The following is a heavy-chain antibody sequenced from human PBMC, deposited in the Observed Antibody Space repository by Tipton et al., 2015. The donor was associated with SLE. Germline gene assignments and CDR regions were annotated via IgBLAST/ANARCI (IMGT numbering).Heavy chain of an antibody. CDR1: GGSISPFY. J-gene: IGHJ4*02. D-gene: IGHD3-22*01. CDR2: VYQSGTT. Sequence: TLSLTCTVSGGSISPFYWSWIRRPPGKGLEWLGDVYQSGTTNSNPSLKSRVTMSGDTSKNEFSLKLNSVTAADTAVYYCVRGPRGSSGYPNWGQGTLVTVSS. V-gene: IGHV4-59*12. CDR3: VRGPRGSSGYPN.